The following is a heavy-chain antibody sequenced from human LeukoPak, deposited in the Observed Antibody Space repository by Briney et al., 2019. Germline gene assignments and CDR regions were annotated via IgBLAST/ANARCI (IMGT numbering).Heavy chain of an antibody. D-gene: IGHD2-2*01. V-gene: IGHV1-3*01. CDR3: ARVTAPLPPLVVPAGVLGFDY. J-gene: IGHJ4*02. CDR2: INAGNGNT. CDR1: GYTFTSYA. Sequence: GASVKVSCKASGYTFTSYAMHWVRQAPGQRLEWMWGINAGNGNTKYSQKFQGRVTITRDTSASTAYMELSSLRSEDTAVYYCARVTAPLPPLVVPAGVLGFDYWGQGTLVTVSS.